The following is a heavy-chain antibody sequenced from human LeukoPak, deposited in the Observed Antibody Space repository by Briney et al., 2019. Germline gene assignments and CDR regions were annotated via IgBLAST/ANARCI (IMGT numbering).Heavy chain of an antibody. CDR1: GGSISSSSYF. CDR3: AGAGVRYYDSSGLYAFDF. D-gene: IGHD3-22*01. Sequence: SETLSLTCTVSGGSISSSSYFWGWIRQPPGKGLEWIGTIYYSGSTYYNPSLKSRVIISVDASKNQFSLKLSSVTAADTAVYYCAGAGVRYYDSSGLYAFDFWGQGTMVTVSS. CDR2: IYYSGST. J-gene: IGHJ3*01. V-gene: IGHV4-39*01.